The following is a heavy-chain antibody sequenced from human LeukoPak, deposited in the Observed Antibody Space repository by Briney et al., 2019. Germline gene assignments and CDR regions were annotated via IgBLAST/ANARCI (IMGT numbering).Heavy chain of an antibody. CDR1: GFTFSSYA. Sequence: GGSLRPSCAASGFTFSSYAMNWVRQAPGKGLEWVSVISGSGGSTYYADSVKGRFTISRDNSKNTLYLQMNSLRAEDTAVYYCAKDRLTAAGNDAFDIWGQGTMVTVSS. J-gene: IGHJ3*02. D-gene: IGHD6-13*01. V-gene: IGHV3-23*01. CDR2: ISGSGGST. CDR3: AKDRLTAAGNDAFDI.